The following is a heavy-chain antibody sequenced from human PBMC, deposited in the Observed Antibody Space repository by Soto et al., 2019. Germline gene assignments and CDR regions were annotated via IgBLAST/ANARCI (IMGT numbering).Heavy chain of an antibody. CDR3: TKSADSAGWGVDF. J-gene: IGHJ4*02. D-gene: IGHD6-19*01. V-gene: IGHV3-48*03. CDR2: ISPGGDRI. Sequence: ALRLSCVASGLMFDSYAINWVRQAPGKGLEWVSYISPGGDRIYYAESLKGRITISRDNARNSLSLQMNILSDEDTAVYYCTKSADSAGWGVDFWGQGTLVTVSS. CDR1: GLMFDSYA.